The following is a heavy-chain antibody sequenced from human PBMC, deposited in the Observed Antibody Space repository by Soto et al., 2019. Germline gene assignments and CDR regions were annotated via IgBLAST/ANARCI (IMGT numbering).Heavy chain of an antibody. D-gene: IGHD3-3*01. CDR1: GGSISSGGYY. CDR2: IYYSGST. V-gene: IGHV4-31*03. Sequence: QVQLQESGPGLVKPSQTLSLTCTVSGGSISSGGYYWSWIRQHPGKGLEWIGYIYYSGSTYYNPSLKSRVTISLDTSKNQFFLKLSSVTAADTAVYYCAGDHGTIFGVAADAFDIWGQGTMVTVSS. CDR3: AGDHGTIFGVAADAFDI. J-gene: IGHJ3*02.